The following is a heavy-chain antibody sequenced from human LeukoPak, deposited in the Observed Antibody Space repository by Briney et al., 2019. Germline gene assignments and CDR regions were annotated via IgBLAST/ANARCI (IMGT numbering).Heavy chain of an antibody. CDR3: AKERCTNAVCYFGSGMDV. J-gene: IGHJ6*02. CDR2: ISASGSAT. CDR1: GFIFSNYG. Sequence: GGSLRLSCAASGFIFSNYGMNWVRQAPGKGLEWVAAISASGSATSYADSVKGRFTISRDNSKNTLYLQMNSLGAEDTAVYYCAKERCTNAVCYFGSGMDVWGQGTTVTVSS. D-gene: IGHD2-8*01. V-gene: IGHV3-23*01.